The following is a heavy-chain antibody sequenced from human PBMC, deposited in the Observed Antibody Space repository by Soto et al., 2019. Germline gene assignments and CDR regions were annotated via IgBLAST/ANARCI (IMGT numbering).Heavy chain of an antibody. CDR3: AKEGIAAAGNYYYYYMDV. Sequence: SLRLSCAASGFTFSSYAMSWVLQALGKGLEWVSAISGSGGSTYYADSVKGRFTISRDNSKNTLYLQMNSLRAEDTAVYYCAKEGIAAAGNYYYYYMDVWGKGTTVTVS. V-gene: IGHV3-23*01. CDR2: ISGSGGST. CDR1: GFTFSSYA. D-gene: IGHD6-13*01. J-gene: IGHJ6*03.